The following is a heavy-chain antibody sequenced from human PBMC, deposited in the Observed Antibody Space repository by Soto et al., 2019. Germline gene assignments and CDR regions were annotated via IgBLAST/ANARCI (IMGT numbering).Heavy chain of an antibody. J-gene: IGHJ4*02. CDR3: AKDLTGTTKGFDY. D-gene: IGHD1-20*01. V-gene: IGHV3-9*01. Sequence: PGGSLRLSCAASGFTFDDYAMHWVRQAPGKGLEWVSGISWNSGSIGYADSVKGRFTISRDNAKNSLYLQMNSLRAEDTALYYCAKDLTGTTKGFDYWGQGTLVTVSS. CDR2: ISWNSGSI. CDR1: GFTFDDYA.